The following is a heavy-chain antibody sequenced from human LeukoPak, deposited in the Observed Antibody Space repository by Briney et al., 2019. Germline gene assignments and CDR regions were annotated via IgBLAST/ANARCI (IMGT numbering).Heavy chain of an antibody. D-gene: IGHD3-10*01. CDR2: INPNSGGT. CDR1: GYTFTGYY. J-gene: IGHJ4*02. CDR3: ARDYYGSGSTCAATS. Sequence: ASVKVSCKASGYTFTGYYMHWVRQAPGQGLEWMGWINPNSGGTNYAQKFQGRVTMTRDTSISTAYMELSRLRSDDTAVYYCARDYYGSGSTCAATSWGQGTLVTVSS. V-gene: IGHV1-2*02.